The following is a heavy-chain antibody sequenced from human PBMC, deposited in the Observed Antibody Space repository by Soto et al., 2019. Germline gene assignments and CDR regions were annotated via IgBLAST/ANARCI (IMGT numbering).Heavy chain of an antibody. CDR1: GSTFSSYT. J-gene: IGHJ5*01. CDR2: IIPILGIA. D-gene: IGHD6-6*01. CDR3: ASARPGGHSSSYRWFDT. Sequence: EASVKVSCKASGSTFSSYTSSWVRQAPGQGLEWMGRIIPILGIANYAQKFQGRVTITADKSTSTAYMELSSLRSEDTAVYYCASARPGGHSSSYRWFDTWGQGTLGTVSS. V-gene: IGHV1-69*02.